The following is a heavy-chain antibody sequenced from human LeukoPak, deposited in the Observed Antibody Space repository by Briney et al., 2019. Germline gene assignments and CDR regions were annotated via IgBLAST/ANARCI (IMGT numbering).Heavy chain of an antibody. CDR1: GYTFSNFG. CDR3: ARDGTSTDDY. Sequence: ASVKVSCKTSGYTFSNFGINWVRQAPGQGLEWMGWISGNNDNPNYGQKFQGRLTATTDTSTSTAYMELRNLRFDDTAVYYCARDGTSTDDYWGQGTLVTVSS. CDR2: ISGNNDNP. D-gene: IGHD2-2*01. J-gene: IGHJ4*02. V-gene: IGHV1-18*01.